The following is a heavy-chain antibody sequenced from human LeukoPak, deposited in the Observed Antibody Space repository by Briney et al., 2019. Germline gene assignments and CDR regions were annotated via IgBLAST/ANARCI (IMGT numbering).Heavy chain of an antibody. CDR2: INPNSGGT. CDR3: ARDGCSSTSCYTRPDYYYYYYMDV. D-gene: IGHD2-2*02. Sequence: ASVKVSCKASGYTFTGYYMHWVRQAPGQGLEWMGWINPNSGGTNYAQKFQGRVTMTRDTSISTAYMELSRLRSDDTAVYYCARDGCSSTSCYTRPDYYYYYYMDVWGKGTTVTVSS. V-gene: IGHV1-2*02. J-gene: IGHJ6*03. CDR1: GYTFTGYY.